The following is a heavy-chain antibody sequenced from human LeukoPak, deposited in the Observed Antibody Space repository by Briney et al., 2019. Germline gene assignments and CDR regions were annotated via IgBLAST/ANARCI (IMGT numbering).Heavy chain of an antibody. CDR2: IYTSGST. D-gene: IGHD3-10*01. CDR1: GGSISSYY. CDR3: ARVAYYGSGSYSNYYYYYMDV. Sequence: SETLSLTCTVSGGSISSYYWSWIRQPAGKGLEWIGRIYTSGSTNYNPSLKSRVTMSVDTSKNQFSPKLSSVTAADTAVYYCARVAYYGSGSYSNYYYYYMDVWGKGTTVTVSS. J-gene: IGHJ6*03. V-gene: IGHV4-4*07.